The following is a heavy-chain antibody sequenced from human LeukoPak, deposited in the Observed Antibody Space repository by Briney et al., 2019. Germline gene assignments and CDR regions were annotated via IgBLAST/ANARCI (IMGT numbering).Heavy chain of an antibody. D-gene: IGHD2-2*03. CDR3: ARMDGFDP. Sequence: SETLSLTCTVSGGSISSSSYYWGWIRQPPGKGLEWIGIIYYSGSTYYNPSLKSRVTISVDTSKNQFSLKLSSVTAADTAVYYCARMDGFDPWGQGTLVTVSS. CDR1: GGSISSSSYY. V-gene: IGHV4-39*01. J-gene: IGHJ5*02. CDR2: IYYSGST.